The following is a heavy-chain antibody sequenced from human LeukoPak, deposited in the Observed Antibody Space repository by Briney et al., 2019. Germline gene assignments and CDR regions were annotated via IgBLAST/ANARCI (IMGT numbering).Heavy chain of an antibody. J-gene: IGHJ4*02. CDR2: IIPIFGTA. CDR3: AAGITMIVVLFDY. Sequence: SVTVSCKASGGTFSSYAISWVRQAPGQGLEWMGGIIPIFGTANYAQKFQGRVTITADESTSTAYMELSSLRSEDTAVYYCAAGITMIVVLFDYWGQGTLVTVSS. CDR1: GGTFSSYA. D-gene: IGHD3-22*01. V-gene: IGHV1-69*13.